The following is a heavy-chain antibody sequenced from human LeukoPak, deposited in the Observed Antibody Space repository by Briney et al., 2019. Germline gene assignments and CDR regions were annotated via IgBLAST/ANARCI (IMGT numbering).Heavy chain of an antibody. D-gene: IGHD2-2*03. CDR3: ARDGYCSSTSCLPFDY. J-gene: IGHJ4*02. CDR1: GGSFSGYY. CDR2: INHSGST. Sequence: PSETLSLTCAVYGGSFSGYYWSWIRQPPGKGLEWIGEINHSGSTNYNPSLKSRVTISVDTSKNQFSLKLSSVTAADTAVYYCARDGYCSSTSCLPFDYWGQGTLVTVSS. V-gene: IGHV4-34*01.